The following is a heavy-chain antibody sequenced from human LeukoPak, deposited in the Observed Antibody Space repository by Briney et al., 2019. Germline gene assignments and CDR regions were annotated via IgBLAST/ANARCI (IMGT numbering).Heavy chain of an antibody. Sequence: GASVKVSCKASGYTFTGYYMHWVRQAPGQGLEWMGWINPNSGGTNYAQKFQGRVTMTRDTSISTAYMELSRLRSDDTAVYYCARDYYALGDIMVRGVIQDYWGQGTLVTVSS. CDR2: INPNSGGT. D-gene: IGHD3-10*01. V-gene: IGHV1-2*02. CDR3: ARDYYALGDIMVRGVIQDY. J-gene: IGHJ4*02. CDR1: GYTFTGYY.